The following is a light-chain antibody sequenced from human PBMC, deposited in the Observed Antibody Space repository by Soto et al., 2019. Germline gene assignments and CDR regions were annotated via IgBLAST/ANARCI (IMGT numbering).Light chain of an antibody. CDR3: QQSYITPYT. V-gene: IGKV1-39*01. J-gene: IGKJ2*01. Sequence: DIQMTQSPSSLSVSVGDRVTITCRASQNIAGYLNWYQQRPGKAPELLIYGSSSLHSGVPSSFSGSGSVTDFTLTINSLRPEDFATYYCQQSYITPYTFGQGTNLEIK. CDR1: QNIAGY. CDR2: GSS.